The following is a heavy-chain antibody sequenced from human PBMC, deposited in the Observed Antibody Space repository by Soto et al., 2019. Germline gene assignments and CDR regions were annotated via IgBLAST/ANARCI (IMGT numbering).Heavy chain of an antibody. CDR1: GYTFTSYG. J-gene: IGHJ6*02. V-gene: IGHV1-18*04. D-gene: IGHD2-2*02. CDR2: ISAYNGNT. Sequence: ASVKVSCKASGYTFTSYGISWVRQAPGQGLEWMGWISAYNGNTNYAQKLQGRVTMTTDTSTSTAYMELRSLRSDDTAVYYCARDLPGYCSSTSCYTVPGAYYYGMDVWGQGTTVTVSS. CDR3: ARDLPGYCSSTSCYTVPGAYYYGMDV.